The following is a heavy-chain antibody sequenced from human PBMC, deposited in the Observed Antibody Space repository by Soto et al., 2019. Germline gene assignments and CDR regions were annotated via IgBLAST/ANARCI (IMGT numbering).Heavy chain of an antibody. J-gene: IGHJ6*02. Sequence: QLQLQESGPGLVKPSETLSLICTVSGGSISSSSYYWGWIRQPPGKGLEWIGSLYYSGRTYYNPSLKSRVTISVDTSKNQFSLKLTSVTAADTAIYYCARQAIVVVAAAALMDVWGQGTTVTVSS. D-gene: IGHD2-21*02. V-gene: IGHV4-39*01. CDR2: LYYSGRT. CDR1: GGSISSSSYY. CDR3: ARQAIVVVAAAALMDV.